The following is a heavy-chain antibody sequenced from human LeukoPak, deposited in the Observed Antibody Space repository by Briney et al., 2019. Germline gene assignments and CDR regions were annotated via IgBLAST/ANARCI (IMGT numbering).Heavy chain of an antibody. D-gene: IGHD6-13*01. CDR1: GFTVSSNY. CDR3: TRGPGSTWYSDY. J-gene: IGHJ4*02. Sequence: GGSLRLSCAASGFTVSSNYMNWVRQAPGKGLEWVSIIYSGGDTYYADSVKGRFTISRDNSKNALYLQMNSLRAEDTAVYYCTRGPGSTWYSDYWGQGTLVTVSS. V-gene: IGHV3-66*02. CDR2: IYSGGDT.